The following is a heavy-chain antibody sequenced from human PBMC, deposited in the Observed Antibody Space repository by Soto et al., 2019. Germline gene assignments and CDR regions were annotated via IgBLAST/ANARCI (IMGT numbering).Heavy chain of an antibody. CDR1: EYGFTSDF. CDR2: IYPGDSDT. Sequence: VESLNVRWTGTEYGFTSDFGGSVKQMPGKGLEWMGIIYPGDSDTRYSPSFQGQVTISADKSISTAYLQWSSLKASDTAMYYCARRKLADSNNWYFDLWGRGTLVTVSA. V-gene: IGHV5-51*07. CDR3: ARRKLADSNNWYFDL. J-gene: IGHJ2*01.